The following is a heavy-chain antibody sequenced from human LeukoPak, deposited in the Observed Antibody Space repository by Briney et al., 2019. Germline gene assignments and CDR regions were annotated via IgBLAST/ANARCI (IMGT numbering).Heavy chain of an antibody. Sequence: GASVKVSCKASGYTFTSYYMHWVRQAPGQGLEWMGIINPSGGSTSYAQKLQGRVTMTTDTSTSTAYMELRSLRSDDTAVYYCARLVWSDYDFWSGYFYYFDYWGQGTLVTVSS. J-gene: IGHJ4*02. V-gene: IGHV1-46*01. D-gene: IGHD3-3*01. CDR1: GYTFTSYY. CDR2: INPSGGST. CDR3: ARLVWSDYDFWSGYFYYFDY.